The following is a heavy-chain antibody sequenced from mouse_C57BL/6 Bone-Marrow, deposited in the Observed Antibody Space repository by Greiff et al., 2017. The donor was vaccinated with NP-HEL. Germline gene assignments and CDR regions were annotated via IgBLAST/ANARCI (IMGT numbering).Heavy chain of an antibody. CDR3: TRGPYYDSSGFAY. CDR2: IDPETGGT. V-gene: IGHV1-15*01. J-gene: IGHJ3*01. Sequence: VQLQQSGAELVRPGASVTLSCKASGYTFTDYEMHWVKQTPVHGLEWIGAIDPETGGTAYNQKFKGKAILTADKSSSTAYMELRSLTSEDSAVYYCTRGPYYDSSGFAYWGQGTLVTVSA. CDR1: GYTFTDYE. D-gene: IGHD2-4*01.